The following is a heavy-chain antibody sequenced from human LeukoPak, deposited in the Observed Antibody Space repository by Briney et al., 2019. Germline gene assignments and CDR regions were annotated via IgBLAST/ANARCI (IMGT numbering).Heavy chain of an antibody. J-gene: IGHJ6*03. Sequence: SVKVSCKASGGTFSSYAISWVRQAPGQGLEWMGGIIPIFGTANYAQKFQGRVTITADKSTSTAYMEQSSLRSEDTAVYYCGSGSYYRINYYYMDVWGKGTTVTVSS. D-gene: IGHD3-10*01. V-gene: IGHV1-69*06. CDR2: IIPIFGTA. CDR1: GGTFSSYA. CDR3: GSGSYYRINYYYMDV.